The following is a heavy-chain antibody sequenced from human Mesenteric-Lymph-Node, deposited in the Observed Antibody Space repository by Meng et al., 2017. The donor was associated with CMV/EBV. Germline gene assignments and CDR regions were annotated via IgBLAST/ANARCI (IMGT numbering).Heavy chain of an antibody. CDR2: ISYDGSNK. V-gene: IGHV3-30*04. CDR1: GFTFSSEA. J-gene: IGHJ4*02. Sequence: CGASGFTFSSEAMHWVRQAPGKGLEWVAVISYDGSNKYFADSVKGRFTISRDDSKNTLYLQMNSLRAEDTAVYYCGRASAAGTIGLDYWGQGTLVTVSS. CDR3: GRASAAGTIGLDY. D-gene: IGHD6-13*01.